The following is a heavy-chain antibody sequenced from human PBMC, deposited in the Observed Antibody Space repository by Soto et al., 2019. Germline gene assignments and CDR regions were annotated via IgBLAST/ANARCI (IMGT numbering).Heavy chain of an antibody. CDR1: GFTFSNAW. CDR2: IKSKTDGGTT. CDR3: TTMAWSGYYYYYYMDV. V-gene: IGHV3-15*01. D-gene: IGHD3-3*01. J-gene: IGHJ6*03. Sequence: GGSLRLSCAASGFTFSNAWMSWVRQAPGKGLEWVGRIKSKTDGGTTDYAAPVKGRFTISRDDSKNTLYLQMNSLKTEDTAVYYCTTMAWSGYYYYYYMDVWGKGTTVTVSS.